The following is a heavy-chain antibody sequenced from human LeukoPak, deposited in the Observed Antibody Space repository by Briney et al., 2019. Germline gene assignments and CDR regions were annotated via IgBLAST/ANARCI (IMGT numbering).Heavy chain of an antibody. D-gene: IGHD4-11*01. CDR2: ISSTGSTM. CDR1: GFTFSDYY. CDR3: ARGMTTYFDY. J-gene: IGHJ4*02. Sequence: SGGSLRLSCAASGFTFSDYYMSWIRQAPGKGLEWVSYISSTGSTMNYADSVKGRFTISRDNAKNSLYLQMNSLRAEDMAVYYCARGMTTYFDYRGQGTLVTVSS. V-gene: IGHV3-11*04.